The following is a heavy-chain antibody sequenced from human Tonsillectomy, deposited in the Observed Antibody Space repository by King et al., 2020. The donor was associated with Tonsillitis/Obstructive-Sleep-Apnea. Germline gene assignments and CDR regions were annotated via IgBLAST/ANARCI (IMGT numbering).Heavy chain of an antibody. CDR2: IYYSGST. CDR3: ARHVRYCSGGSCCMSGFDY. D-gene: IGHD2-15*01. J-gene: IGHJ4*02. CDR1: GGSISSSSYY. Sequence: LQLQESGPGLVKPSETLSLTCTVSGGSISSSSYYWGWIRQPPGKGLEWIGSIYYSGSTYYNPSLKSRVTISVDTSKNQFSLKLSSVTAADTAVYYCARHVRYCSGGSCCMSGFDYWGQGTLVTVSS. V-gene: IGHV4-39*01.